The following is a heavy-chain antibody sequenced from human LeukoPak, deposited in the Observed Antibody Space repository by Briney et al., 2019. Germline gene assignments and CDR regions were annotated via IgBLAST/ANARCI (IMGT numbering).Heavy chain of an antibody. CDR3: ARVGSYSYGQPYYFDY. Sequence: ASVKVSCKASGYTFTSYGISWVRQAPGQGLEWMGWIGAYNGNTNYAQKLQGRVTMTTDTSTCTAYMELRSLRSDDTAVYYCARVGSYSYGQPYYFDYWAREPWSPSPQ. CDR2: IGAYNGNT. V-gene: IGHV1-18*01. D-gene: IGHD5-18*01. J-gene: IGHJ4*02. CDR1: GYTFTSYG.